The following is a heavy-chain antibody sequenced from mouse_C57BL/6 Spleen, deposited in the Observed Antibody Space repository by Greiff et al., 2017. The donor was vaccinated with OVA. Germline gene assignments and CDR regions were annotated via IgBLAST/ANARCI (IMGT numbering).Heavy chain of an antibody. D-gene: IGHD1-1*01. J-gene: IGHJ2*01. CDR1: GYTFTSYW. CDR2: IDPSDSYT. V-gene: IGHV1-50*01. CDR3: ARSITFYYFDY. Sequence: VQLQQPGAELVKPGASVKLSCKASGYTFTSYWMQWVKQRPGQGLEWIGDIDPSDSYTNYNQKFKGKATLTVDTSSSTAYMQLSSLTSEDSAVYYCARSITFYYFDYWGQGTTLTVSS.